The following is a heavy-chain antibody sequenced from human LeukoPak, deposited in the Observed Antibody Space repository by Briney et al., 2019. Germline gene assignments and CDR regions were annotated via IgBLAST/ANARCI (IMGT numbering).Heavy chain of an antibody. J-gene: IGHJ4*02. CDR2: ISGSGGST. V-gene: IGHV3-23*01. D-gene: IGHD1-26*01. Sequence: GGSLRLSCAASGFTFSSYAMSWVRQAPGKGLEWVSAISGSGGSTYYADSVKGRFTISRDNSKNTLYLQMNSLRAEDTAVYYCAKAQRELLRLLRFDYWGQGTLVTVSS. CDR3: AKAQRELLRLLRFDY. CDR1: GFTFSSYA.